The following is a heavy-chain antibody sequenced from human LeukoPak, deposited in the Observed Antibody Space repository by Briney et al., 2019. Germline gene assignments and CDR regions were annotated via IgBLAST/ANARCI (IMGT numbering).Heavy chain of an antibody. CDR3: ANSVAGYFAY. V-gene: IGHV3-21*01. J-gene: IGHJ4*02. CDR2: ISSSSNYI. CDR1: EFTFSSSY. Sequence: PGGSLRLSCAASEFTFSSSYMNWVRQAPGKGLEWVSSISSSSNYIYYADSVKGRFTISRDNAKNSLYLQMNSLRAEDTVVYYCANSVAGYFAYWGKETRVTVSP. D-gene: IGHD6-19*01.